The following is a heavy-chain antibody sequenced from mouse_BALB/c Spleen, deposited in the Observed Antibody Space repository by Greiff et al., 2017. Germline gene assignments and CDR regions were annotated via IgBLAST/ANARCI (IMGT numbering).Heavy chain of an antibody. CDR2: ISSGGGST. Sequence: EVMLVESGGGLVKPGGSLKLSCAASGFAFSSYDMSWVRQTPEKRLEWVAYISSGGGSTYYPDTVKGRFTISRDNANNTLYLQMSSLKSEDTAMYYCARGGYYRYDEAWFAYWGQGTLVTVSA. V-gene: IGHV5-12-1*01. CDR3: ARGGYYRYDEAWFAY. D-gene: IGHD2-14*01. CDR1: GFAFSSYD. J-gene: IGHJ3*01.